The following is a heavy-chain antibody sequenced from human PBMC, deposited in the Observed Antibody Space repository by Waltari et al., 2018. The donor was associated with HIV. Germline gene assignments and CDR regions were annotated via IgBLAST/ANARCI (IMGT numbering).Heavy chain of an antibody. D-gene: IGHD1-26*01. CDR2: SSPSDLDN. CDR1: GYSFTNYW. V-gene: IGHV5-51*03. CDR3: ARLVVGSSVNWFDP. J-gene: IGHJ5*02. Sequence: EVQLVQSGAEVKKPGESLKISCKGSGYSFTNYWIAWVRQMPGKGLEWLGISSPSDLDNRYNPSFQGQITITADKAISTAYLQWSSLNASDTAMYYCARLVVGSSVNWFDPWGQGTLVTVSS.